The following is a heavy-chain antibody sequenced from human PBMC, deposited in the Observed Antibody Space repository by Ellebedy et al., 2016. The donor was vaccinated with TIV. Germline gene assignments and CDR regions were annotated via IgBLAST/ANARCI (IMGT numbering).Heavy chain of an antibody. CDR1: GFTVSSNY. CDR2: IYSGGST. V-gene: IGHV3-53*01. J-gene: IGHJ4*02. Sequence: GESLKISXAVSGFTVSSNYMSWVHQAPGKGLEWVSIIYSGGSTNYADSVKGRFTISRDNSKNTLYLQMNSLRGEDTAVYYCAGAVFYWGQGTLVTVSS. D-gene: IGHD2-8*01. CDR3: AGAVFY.